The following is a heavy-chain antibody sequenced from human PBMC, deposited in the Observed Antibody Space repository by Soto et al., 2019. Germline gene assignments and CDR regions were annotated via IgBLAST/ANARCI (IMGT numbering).Heavy chain of an antibody. CDR1: GGSISSSY. V-gene: IGHV4-59*01. CDR2: IHYSGTT. J-gene: IGHJ6*02. CDR3: ARHSPYYGMDV. Sequence: NPSETLSLTCTVSGGSISSSYWSWIRQPPGKGLEWIAYIHYSGTTNYNPSLKSRVTISGDTSKNQVSLELTSVTAADTAVYYCARHSPYYGMDVWGQGTTVTVSS.